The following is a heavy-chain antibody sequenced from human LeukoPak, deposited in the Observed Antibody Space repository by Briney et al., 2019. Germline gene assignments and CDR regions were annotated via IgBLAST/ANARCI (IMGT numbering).Heavy chain of an antibody. D-gene: IGHD1-26*01. CDR2: IYSGGST. CDR1: GFTVSSNY. Sequence: PGGSLRLSCAASGFTVSSNYMSWVRQAPGKGLGWVSVIYSGGSTYYADSVKGRFTISRDNSKNTLYLQMNSLRAEDTAVYYCARVGLNYYYYGMDVWDQGTTVTVSS. J-gene: IGHJ6*02. V-gene: IGHV3-66*01. CDR3: ARVGLNYYYYGMDV.